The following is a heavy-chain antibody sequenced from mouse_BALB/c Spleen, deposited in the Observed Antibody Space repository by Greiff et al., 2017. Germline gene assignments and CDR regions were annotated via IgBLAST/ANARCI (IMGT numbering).Heavy chain of an antibody. Sequence: VQLKQSGAELVKPGASVKLSCTASGFNIKDTYMHWVKQRPEQGLEWIGRIDPANGNTKYDPKFQGKATITADTSSNTAYLQLSSLTSEDTAVYYCARWRTVVDAMDYWGQGTSVTVSS. CDR1: GFNIKDTY. J-gene: IGHJ4*01. V-gene: IGHV14-3*02. CDR2: IDPANGNT. CDR3: ARWRTVVDAMDY. D-gene: IGHD1-1*01.